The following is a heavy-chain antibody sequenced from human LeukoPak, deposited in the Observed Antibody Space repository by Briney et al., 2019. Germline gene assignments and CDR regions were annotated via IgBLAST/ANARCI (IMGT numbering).Heavy chain of an antibody. CDR2: ISSGSGYI. Sequence: TGGSLRLSCAASGFTFSTYNMNWVRRAPGKGLEWVSSISSGSGYIYYADSVKGRFIISRDNAKNSLYLQMNSLRAEDTAVYYCAREGGGIDYWGQGTLVTVSS. CDR1: GFTFSTYN. CDR3: AREGGGIDY. V-gene: IGHV3-21*01. J-gene: IGHJ4*02. D-gene: IGHD1-1*01.